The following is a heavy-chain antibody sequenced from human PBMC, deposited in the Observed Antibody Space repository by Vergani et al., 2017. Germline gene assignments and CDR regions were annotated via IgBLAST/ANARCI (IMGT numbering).Heavy chain of an antibody. CDR2: IDHTGRP. CDR3: ARVNTETNGHRYYSYSMDV. D-gene: IGHD4-11*01. V-gene: IGHV4-34*01. J-gene: IGHJ6*03. CDR1: GGSFTSYH. Sequence: QVQLQQWGGGLLKPSETLSLTCVVNGGSFTSYHWTWIRQSPGEGLEWVGDIDHTGRPDYNPSLKSRLTMSVDKSRNQFSLTINSVTATDTAIYFCARVNTETNGHRYYSYSMDVWGQGTAVTVS.